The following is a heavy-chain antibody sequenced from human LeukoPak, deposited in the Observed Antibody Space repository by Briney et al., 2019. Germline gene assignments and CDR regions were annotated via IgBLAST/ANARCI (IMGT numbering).Heavy chain of an antibody. CDR2: IKSKTDGGTT. V-gene: IGHV3-15*01. D-gene: IGHD1-1*01. CDR3: ATYRWYSDY. CDR1: GFTFSNAW. J-gene: IGHJ4*02. Sequence: PGGSLRLSCAASGFTFSNAWMSCVRQAPGKGLEWVGRIKSKTDGGTTDYAAPVKGRFTISRDDSKNTLYLQMNSLRADDTAVYYCATYRWYSDYWGQGVLVTVSS.